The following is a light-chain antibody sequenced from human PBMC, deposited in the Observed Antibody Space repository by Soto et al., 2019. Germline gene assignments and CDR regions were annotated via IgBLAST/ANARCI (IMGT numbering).Light chain of an antibody. Sequence: EIVLTQSPGTLSLSPGERATLSCRASQSVSSSYLAWYQQTPGQAPRLRIYGASSRATGIPDRLSGSGSGTDFTLTISRLEPEDFAVYYCQQYGSSPLTFGGETKVEIK. CDR1: QSVSSSY. CDR2: GAS. V-gene: IGKV3-20*01. J-gene: IGKJ4*01. CDR3: QQYGSSPLT.